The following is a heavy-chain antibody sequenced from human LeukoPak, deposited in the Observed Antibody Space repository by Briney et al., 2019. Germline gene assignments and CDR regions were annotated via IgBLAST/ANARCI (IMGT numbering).Heavy chain of an antibody. CDR3: ARLWDLTLFDY. V-gene: IGHV4-39*01. Sequence: SETLSLTCTVSGGSISSSSYYWGWIRQPPGKGLEWIGSIYYSGSTYYNPSLKSRVTISVDTSKNQFSLKLSSVTAADTAVYYCARLWDLTLFDYWGQGSLVTVSS. D-gene: IGHD1-26*01. CDR2: IYYSGST. J-gene: IGHJ4*02. CDR1: GGSISSSSYY.